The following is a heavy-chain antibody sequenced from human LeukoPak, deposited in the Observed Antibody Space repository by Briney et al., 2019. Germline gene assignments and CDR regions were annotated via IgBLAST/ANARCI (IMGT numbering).Heavy chain of an antibody. CDR1: GYTLTSYD. CDR2: VDPEDGKT. J-gene: IGHJ4*02. Sequence: ASVKVSCKASGYTLTSYDVNWVQQAPGKGLEWMGRVDPEDGKTIYAEKFQGRVTTTADTSTDTAYMELSSLRSEDTAVYYCATGSFDYWGQGTLVTVSS. V-gene: IGHV1-69-2*01. D-gene: IGHD2-15*01. CDR3: ATGSFDY.